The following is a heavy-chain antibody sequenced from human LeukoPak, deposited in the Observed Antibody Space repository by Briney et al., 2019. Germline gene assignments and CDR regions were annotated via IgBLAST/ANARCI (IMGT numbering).Heavy chain of an antibody. CDR2: ISGSGDST. Sequence: PGGSLRLSCAASGFTFSSYAMGWVRQAPGKGLEWVSAISGSGDSTYYADSVKGRFTISRDNSKNTLFLQMNSLRAEDAAVYYCAKGRGYCTGGSCYSDYWGQGTLVTVSS. V-gene: IGHV3-23*01. J-gene: IGHJ4*02. CDR1: GFTFSSYA. D-gene: IGHD2-15*01. CDR3: AKGRGYCTGGSCYSDY.